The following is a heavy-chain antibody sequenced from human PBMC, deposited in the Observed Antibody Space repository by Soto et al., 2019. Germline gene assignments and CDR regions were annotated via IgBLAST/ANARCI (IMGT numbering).Heavy chain of an antibody. CDR3: ASFYGDYGGYYFDY. CDR1: GGSISSSSYY. J-gene: IGHJ4*02. CDR2: IYYSGST. V-gene: IGHV4-39*01. Sequence: PSETLSLTCTVSGGSISSSSYYWGWIRQLPGKGLEWIGSIYYSGSTYYNPSLKSRVTISVDTSKNQFSLKLSSVTAADTAVYYCASFYGDYGGYYFDYWGQGTLVTVSS. D-gene: IGHD4-17*01.